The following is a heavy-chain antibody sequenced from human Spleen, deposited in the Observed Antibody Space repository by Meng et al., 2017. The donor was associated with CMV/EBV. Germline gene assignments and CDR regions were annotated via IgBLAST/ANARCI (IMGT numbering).Heavy chain of an antibody. D-gene: IGHD7-27*01. V-gene: IGHV1-2*06. CDR3: ARSRTGVFGYFDL. CDR1: GYTFTGYS. CDR2: INPNTGDT. Sequence: QVQLVQSGAEVKKPGAPVKVSCKASGYTFTGYSLHWVRQAPGKGLEWMGRINPNTGDTNYAPKFQGRVTMTRDTSIRTAYMELRRLRSDDTAVYYCARSRTGVFGYFDLWGRGTLVTVSS. J-gene: IGHJ2*01.